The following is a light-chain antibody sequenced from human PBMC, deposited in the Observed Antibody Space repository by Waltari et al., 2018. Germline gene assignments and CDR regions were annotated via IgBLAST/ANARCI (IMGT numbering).Light chain of an antibody. CDR1: QSISNW. Sequence: DIQMTQSPSSVSAFVGDRVTITCRASQSISNWFAWYQQKPGKAPKSRIYGASDLHSGFPSRFSGSGAGTDFTLTISSLQAEDFATYYCQQVNSFPATFGGGTTVEIK. V-gene: IGKV1-12*01. CDR2: GAS. J-gene: IGKJ4*01. CDR3: QQVNSFPAT.